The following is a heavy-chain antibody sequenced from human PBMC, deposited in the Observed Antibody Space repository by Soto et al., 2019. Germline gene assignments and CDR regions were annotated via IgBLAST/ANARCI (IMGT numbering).Heavy chain of an antibody. CDR2: ISGSGGST. J-gene: IGHJ4*02. CDR1: GFTFSSYA. CDR3: AKHVVVVAATGDYFDY. Sequence: PGGSLRLSCAASGFTFSSYAMSWVRQAPGKGLEWVSAISGSGGSTYYADSVKGRFTISRDNSKNTLYLQMNSLRAEDTAVYYCAKHVVVVAATGDYFDYWGQGTLVTVSS. V-gene: IGHV3-23*01. D-gene: IGHD2-15*01.